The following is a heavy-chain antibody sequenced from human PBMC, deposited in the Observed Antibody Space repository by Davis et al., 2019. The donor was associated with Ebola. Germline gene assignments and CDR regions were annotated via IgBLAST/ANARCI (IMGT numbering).Heavy chain of an antibody. V-gene: IGHV4-31*03. Sequence: PSETLSLTCTVSGGSISSDDYYWTWIRQHPGMGLEWIGYIYYSGSSYYNPSLKSRVTISVDTSENQFSLKLSSVTAADTAVYYCARGHNYAHEYWGQGTLVTVSS. CDR2: IYYSGSS. J-gene: IGHJ4*02. CDR3: ARGHNYAHEY. CDR1: GGSISSDDYY. D-gene: IGHD4-11*01.